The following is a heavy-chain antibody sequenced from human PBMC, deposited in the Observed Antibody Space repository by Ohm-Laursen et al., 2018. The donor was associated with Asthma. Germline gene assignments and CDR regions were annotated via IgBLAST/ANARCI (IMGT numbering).Heavy chain of an antibody. D-gene: IGHD3-3*01. J-gene: IGHJ4*02. CDR3: ASYYDFWSGWPY. V-gene: IGHV3-21*01. CDR2: IITASSFI. Sequence: SLRLSCAASGYTFSRYSIHWVRQIPGKGLEWVASIITASSFIYYADSVRGRFTTSRDNARNSVYLQMNSLRAEDTAVYYCASYYDFWSGWPYWGQGTLVTVSS. CDR1: GYTFSRYS.